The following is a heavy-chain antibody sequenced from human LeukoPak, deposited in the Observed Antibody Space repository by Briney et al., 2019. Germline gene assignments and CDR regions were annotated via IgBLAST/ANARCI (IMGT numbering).Heavy chain of an antibody. Sequence: GASVKVSCKASGYTFTSYGISWVRQAPGQGLEWMGGIIPIFGTANYAQKFQGRVTITTDESTSTAYMELSSLRSEDTAVYYCASLSRDYDFWSGYGYYYYYMDVWGKGPTVTVSS. D-gene: IGHD3-3*01. CDR1: GYTFTSYG. V-gene: IGHV1-69*05. CDR3: ASLSRDYDFWSGYGYYYYYMDV. J-gene: IGHJ6*03. CDR2: IIPIFGTA.